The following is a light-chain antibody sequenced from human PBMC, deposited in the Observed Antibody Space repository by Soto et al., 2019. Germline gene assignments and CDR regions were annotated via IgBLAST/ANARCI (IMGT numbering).Light chain of an antibody. CDR1: QSVSSSY. CDR2: GAS. Sequence: EIVLTQSTATLSVYPGERATLSCTASQSVSSSYLAWYQQKPGQAPRLLIYGASSRATGIPDRFSGSGSGTDFTLTISRLEPEDFAVYYCQQYGSSPLWTFGQGTKVDIK. J-gene: IGKJ1*01. V-gene: IGKV3-20*01. CDR3: QQYGSSPLWT.